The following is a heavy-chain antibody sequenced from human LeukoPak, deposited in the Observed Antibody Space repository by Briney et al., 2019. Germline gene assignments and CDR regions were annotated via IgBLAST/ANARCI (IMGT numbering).Heavy chain of an antibody. V-gene: IGHV3-21*01. J-gene: IGHJ6*02. Sequence: GGTLRLSCAASGFTSSSYSMNWVRQAPGKGLEWVSSISSSSSDIYYADSVKGRFTISRDNAKNSLYLQMNSLRAEDTAVYYCARDRVSITMVRGTYYYYCYGMDVWGQGTTATVSS. CDR2: ISSSSSDI. D-gene: IGHD3-10*01. CDR1: GFTSSSYS. CDR3: ARDRVSITMVRGTYYYYCYGMDV.